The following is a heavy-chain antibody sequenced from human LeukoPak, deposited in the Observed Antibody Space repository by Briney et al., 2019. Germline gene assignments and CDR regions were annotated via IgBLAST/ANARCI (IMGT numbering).Heavy chain of an antibody. J-gene: IGHJ4*01. V-gene: IGHV3-23*01. CDR1: GLTFHDSA. CDR3: AKQPYNYYYFDY. D-gene: IGHD1-20*01. Sequence: ESGGSESLFCALSGLTFHDSAMAWVRQARGGGMGWVSTIVGDSSKTYYADSVKGRFTISSDNSNYMLYLHMNSLRAEDTAIYYCAKQPYNYYYFDYWGKGTTVTVSS. CDR2: IVGDSSKT.